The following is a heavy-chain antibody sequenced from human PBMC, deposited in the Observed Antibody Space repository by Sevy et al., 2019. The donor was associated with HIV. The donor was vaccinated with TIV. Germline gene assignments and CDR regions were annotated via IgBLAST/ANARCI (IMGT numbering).Heavy chain of an antibody. J-gene: IGHJ4*02. Sequence: ASVKVSCETSGYTFSSYDINWVRQAPGQGLEWMGWMNPNNGNTAYAPKFQGRITMTSNTSISTACIGLSSLRSEDTAVYYCARSLRRIKPVLEGGSYDSWGQGTLVTVSS. CDR2: MNPNNGNT. CDR3: ARSLRRIKPVLEGGSYDS. V-gene: IGHV1-8*01. CDR1: GYTFSSYD. D-gene: IGHD1-26*01.